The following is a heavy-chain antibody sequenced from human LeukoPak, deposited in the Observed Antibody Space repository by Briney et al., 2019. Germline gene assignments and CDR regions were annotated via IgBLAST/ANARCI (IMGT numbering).Heavy chain of an antibody. V-gene: IGHV1-18*01. CDR2: ISAYNGNT. CDR3: TAPTRGGAFDI. D-gene: IGHD3-10*01. CDR1: GYTFTSYG. Sequence: ASVKVSCKASGYTFTSYGISWVRQAPGQGLEWMGWISAYNGNTNYAQKLQGRVTMTTDTSTSTAYMELRSLRSEDTAVYYCTAPTRGGAFDIWGQGTMVTVSS. J-gene: IGHJ3*02.